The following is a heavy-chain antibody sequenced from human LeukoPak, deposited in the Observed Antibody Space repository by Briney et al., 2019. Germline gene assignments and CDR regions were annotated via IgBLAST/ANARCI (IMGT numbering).Heavy chain of an antibody. CDR2: IYYGGST. CDR1: GGSISSYY. Sequence: SETLSLICTVSGGSISSYYWSWIWQRPGKGLEWIGYIYYGGSTNYNPSLKSRVTISVDTSKNQFSLKLSSVTAADTAVYYCARGDGYRVLDMWGQWTMVTVSS. CDR3: ARGDGYRVLDM. V-gene: IGHV4-59*01. D-gene: IGHD5-24*01. J-gene: IGHJ3*02.